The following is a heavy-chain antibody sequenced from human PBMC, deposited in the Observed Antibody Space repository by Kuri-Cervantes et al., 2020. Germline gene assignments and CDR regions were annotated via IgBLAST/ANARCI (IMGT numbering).Heavy chain of an antibody. CDR3: ARVLESWYLDY. J-gene: IGHJ4*02. D-gene: IGHD5-24*01. V-gene: IGHV3-11*01. CDR1: GFTFSDYY. CDR2: ISSSGSTI. Sequence: GESLKISCAASGFTFSDYYMRWIRQAPGKGLEWVSYISSSGSTIYYADSVKGRFTISRDNAKNSLYLQMNSLRAEDTAVYYCARVLESWYLDYWGQGTLVTVSS.